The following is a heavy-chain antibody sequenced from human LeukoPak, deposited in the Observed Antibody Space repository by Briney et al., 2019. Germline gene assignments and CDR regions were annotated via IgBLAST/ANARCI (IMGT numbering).Heavy chain of an antibody. J-gene: IGHJ4*02. V-gene: IGHV3-74*01. CDR3: TRARWEYHFDY. CDR1: GFTFSDHY. CDR2: ISPDGRPSST. Sequence: GGSLRLSCAASGFTFSDHYMHWVRQAPGKGLVWVSRISPDGRPSSTRYADPVKGRFTISRDSAKNTLYLQMNSLRAEDTAVYYCTRARWEYHFDYWGQGALVTVSS. D-gene: IGHD4-23*01.